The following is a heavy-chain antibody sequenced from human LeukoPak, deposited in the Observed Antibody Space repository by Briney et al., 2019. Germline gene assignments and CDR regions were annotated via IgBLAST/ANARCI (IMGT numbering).Heavy chain of an antibody. CDR1: GGTFISYA. Sequence: ASVKVSCKASGGTFISYAISWVRQAPGQGLEWMGGIIPIFGTANYAQKFQGRVTITADESTSTAHMELSSLRSEDTAVYYCARDCSSTSCYLDYYYYGMDVWGQGTTVTVSS. V-gene: IGHV1-69*01. D-gene: IGHD2-2*01. CDR3: ARDCSSTSCYLDYYYYGMDV. J-gene: IGHJ6*02. CDR2: IIPIFGTA.